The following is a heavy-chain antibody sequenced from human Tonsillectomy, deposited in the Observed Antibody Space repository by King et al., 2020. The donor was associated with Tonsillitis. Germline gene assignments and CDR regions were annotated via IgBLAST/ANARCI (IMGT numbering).Heavy chain of an antibody. CDR3: AKGLASYYYYGMDV. V-gene: IGHV3-23*04. Sequence: DVQLVESGGGLVQPGGSLRLSCAASGFTFSSYAMSWVRQAPGKGLEWVSSISGSGGSTYYADSVKGRLTISRDNSKNTLYLQMNSLRAEDTAVYYCAKGLASYYYYGMDVWGQGTTVTVSS. D-gene: IGHD3-16*01. CDR2: ISGSGGST. J-gene: IGHJ6*02. CDR1: GFTFSSYA.